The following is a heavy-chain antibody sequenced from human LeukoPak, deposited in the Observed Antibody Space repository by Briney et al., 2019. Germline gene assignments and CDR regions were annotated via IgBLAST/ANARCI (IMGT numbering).Heavy chain of an antibody. CDR3: ARHSWDNAFDI. CDR1: GYSFTSYW. V-gene: IGHV5-51*01. D-gene: IGHD2-15*01. Sequence: GESLKISCRGFGYSFTSYWIGWVRQMPGKGLEWMGIIYPGDSDTRYSPSFQGQVTISADKSISTAYLQWSSLKPSDTAMYYCARHSWDNAFDIWGQGTMVTVSS. CDR2: IYPGDSDT. J-gene: IGHJ3*02.